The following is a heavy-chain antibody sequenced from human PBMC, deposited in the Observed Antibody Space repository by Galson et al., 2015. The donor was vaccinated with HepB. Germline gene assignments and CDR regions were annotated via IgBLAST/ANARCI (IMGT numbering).Heavy chain of an antibody. CDR1: GYSFSHYW. CDR2: IYPGDSET. Sequence: QSGAEVKKPGESLKISCKGSGYSFSHYWIGWVRQMPGKGLEWMGTIYPGDSETRDSPSFHGQVTISADKSMSTAYLQWSSLKASDSAMYFCARSNCGEYSSICLDRLWAFDIWGQGTMVTISS. J-gene: IGHJ3*02. V-gene: IGHV5-51*03. D-gene: IGHD6-13*01. CDR3: ARSNCGEYSSICLDRLWAFDI.